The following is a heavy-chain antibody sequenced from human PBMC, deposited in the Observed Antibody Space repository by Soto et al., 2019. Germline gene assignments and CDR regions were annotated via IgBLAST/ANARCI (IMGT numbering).Heavy chain of an antibody. J-gene: IGHJ4*02. CDR1: GGSISSGGYY. CDR3: ARGPGTMAKIDY. D-gene: IGHD3-10*01. V-gene: IGHV4-31*03. Sequence: SETLSLTCTVSGGSISSGGYYWSWIRQHPGKGLEWIGYIYYSGSTYYNPSLKSRVTISVDTSKNQFSLKLSSVTAADTAVYYCARGPGTMAKIDYWGQGTLVTGSS. CDR2: IYYSGST.